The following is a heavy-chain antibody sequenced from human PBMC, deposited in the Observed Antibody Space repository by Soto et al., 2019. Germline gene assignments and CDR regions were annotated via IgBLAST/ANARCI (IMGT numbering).Heavy chain of an antibody. D-gene: IGHD3-10*01. CDR3: ARDLSGSGPDY. Sequence: QVQLVESGGGVVQPGRSLRLSCAASGFTFSSYGLHWVRQAPGKGLEWVAVIWYDGSNKYYADSVKGRFTISRDNSKNTLYLQINRLRAEDTAMYYCARDLSGSGPDYWGQGTLVTVSS. CDR2: IWYDGSNK. J-gene: IGHJ4*02. V-gene: IGHV3-33*01. CDR1: GFTFSSYG.